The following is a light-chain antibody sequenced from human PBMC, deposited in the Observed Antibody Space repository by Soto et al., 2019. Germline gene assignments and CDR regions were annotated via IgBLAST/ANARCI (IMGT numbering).Light chain of an antibody. V-gene: IGLV6-57*04. CDR3: QSENSNNHVV. CDR2: EDD. Sequence: NFMLTQPHSVSESPGKTVTISCTRSSGNIASNYVHWYQQRPGSVPTTVIYEDDQRPSGVPDRFSGSIDSSSNSASLIISGLKTEDEDDYYCQSENSNNHVVFGSGTKVTVL. J-gene: IGLJ1*01. CDR1: SGNIASNY.